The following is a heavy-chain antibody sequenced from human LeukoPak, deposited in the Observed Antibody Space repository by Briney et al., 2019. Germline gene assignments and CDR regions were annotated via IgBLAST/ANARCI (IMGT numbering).Heavy chain of an antibody. J-gene: IGHJ4*02. V-gene: IGHV1-18*01. CDR3: ARVWAYDFWSGYYPLDY. CDR1: GYTVTSYG. CDR2: ISAYNGNT. D-gene: IGHD3-3*01. Sequence: ASVKVSCKASGYTVTSYGISWVRQAPGQGLEWMGGISAYNGNTNYAQKLQGRVTMTTDTSTSTAYMELRSLRSDDTAVYYCARVWAYDFWSGYYPLDYWGQGTLVTVSS.